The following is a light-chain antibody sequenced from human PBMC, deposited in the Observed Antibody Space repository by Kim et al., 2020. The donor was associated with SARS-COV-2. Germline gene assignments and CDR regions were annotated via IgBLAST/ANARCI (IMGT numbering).Light chain of an antibody. V-gene: IGKV1-27*01. CDR1: QGINTY. J-gene: IGKJ1*01. CDR2: GAS. CDR3: QKYDNGIRT. Sequence: ASLGDRVTITCRARQGINTYLAWYQQKPGKLPTLLIYGASTLQSGVPSRFGGSGSGTDFTLSISSLQSEDVATYYCQKYDNGIRTFGPGTKVDIK.